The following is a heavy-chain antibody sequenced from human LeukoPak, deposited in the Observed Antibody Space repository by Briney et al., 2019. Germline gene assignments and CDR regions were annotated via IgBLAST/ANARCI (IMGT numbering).Heavy chain of an antibody. CDR1: GFTFSNYN. V-gene: IGHV3-21*01. J-gene: IGHJ4*02. Sequence: PGGSLRLSCAASGFTFSNYNMNWVRQAPGKGLEWVSSISSSSSYITYADSVKGRFTISRDNSKNALYLQMNSLRAEDTAVYYCARAMSIAARLQTIFDYWGQGTLVTVSS. D-gene: IGHD6-6*01. CDR2: ISSSSSYI. CDR3: ARAMSIAARLQTIFDY.